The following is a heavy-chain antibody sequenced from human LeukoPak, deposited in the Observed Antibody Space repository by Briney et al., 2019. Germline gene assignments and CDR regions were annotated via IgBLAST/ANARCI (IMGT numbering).Heavy chain of an antibody. V-gene: IGHV1-2*06. Sequence: ASVKVSCKASGYTFTGYYMHWVRQAPGQGLEWMGRINPNSGGTNYAQKFQGRVTITRDTSISTAYMELSRLRSDDTAVYYCARDREIIAVAGEYYFDYWGQGTLVTVSS. CDR2: INPNSGGT. D-gene: IGHD6-19*01. CDR3: ARDREIIAVAGEYYFDY. J-gene: IGHJ4*02. CDR1: GYTFTGYY.